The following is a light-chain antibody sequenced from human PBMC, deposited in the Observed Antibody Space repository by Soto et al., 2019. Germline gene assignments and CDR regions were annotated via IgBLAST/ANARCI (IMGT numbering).Light chain of an antibody. J-gene: IGKJ3*01. CDR1: QSVSSSY. Sequence: EIVLTQSPGTLSLSPGERATLSCRASQSVSSSYLAWYQQRPGQAPRLLIFGASYRATGVPDRFSGSGSGTVFTLTISRLEPEDFAVYYCQQYSSSPPEFTFGPGTKVDSK. CDR3: QQYSSSPPEFT. V-gene: IGKV3-20*01. CDR2: GAS.